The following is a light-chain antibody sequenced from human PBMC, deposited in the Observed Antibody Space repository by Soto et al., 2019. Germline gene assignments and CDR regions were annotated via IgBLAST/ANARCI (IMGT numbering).Light chain of an antibody. CDR1: SSDVGGYNY. V-gene: IGLV2-14*01. CDR2: DVS. CDR3: SSYTSSSTRV. J-gene: IGLJ2*01. Sequence: QPASVSGSPGQSITISCTGTSSDVGGYNYVSWYQQHPGKAPKLMIYDVSNRPSGVSNRFSGSKSGNTASLTISGLQAEDEADYYCSSYTSSSTRVFGGGTKVTVL.